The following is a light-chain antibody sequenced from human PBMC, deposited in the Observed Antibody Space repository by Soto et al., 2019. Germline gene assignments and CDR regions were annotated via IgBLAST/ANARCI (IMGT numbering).Light chain of an antibody. CDR1: SSDVGGYNY. V-gene: IGLV2-14*01. CDR2: EVS. Sequence: QSALTQPASVSGSPGQSITISCTGTSSDVGGYNYVSWYQQHPGTAPNLMIYEVSNRPSGVSDRFSGSKSGNTASLTISGLRAEDESDYYCSSYTSSNTLIFGGGTKLTVL. J-gene: IGLJ2*01. CDR3: SSYTSSNTLI.